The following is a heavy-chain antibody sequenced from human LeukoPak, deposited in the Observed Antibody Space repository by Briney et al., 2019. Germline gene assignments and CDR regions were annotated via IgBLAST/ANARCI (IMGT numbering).Heavy chain of an antibody. V-gene: IGHV3-23*01. D-gene: IGHD3-10*01. J-gene: IGHJ4*02. CDR1: GLTVSSYG. Sequence: GGSLRLSCGASGLTVSSYGMSWVRQAPGKGLEWVSTIIGSAVNTYYADSVKGRFTISRDDSKNTVYLQMNSLRAEDTAVYSCAKYTSGTSYRGLDQWGQGTLVTVSP. CDR3: AKYTSGTSYRGLDQ. CDR2: IIGSAVNT.